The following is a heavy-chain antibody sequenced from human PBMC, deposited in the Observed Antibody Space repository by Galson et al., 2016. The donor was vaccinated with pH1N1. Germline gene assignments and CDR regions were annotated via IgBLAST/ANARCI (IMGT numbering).Heavy chain of an antibody. D-gene: IGHD3-10*02. J-gene: IGHJ2*01. CDR3: ARPDYVDVDLKDWYFNL. CDR2: IYHDANT. Sequence: EPLSLTCSVSDGSISCYCWAWIRQPPGKGLEWIATIYHDANTYTNPSVKGRVTMSVDTSKKQVSLKLSSVTAADTAVYYCARPDYVDVDLKDWYFNLWGRGTLVTVSS. V-gene: IGHV4-39*01. CDR1: DGSISCYC.